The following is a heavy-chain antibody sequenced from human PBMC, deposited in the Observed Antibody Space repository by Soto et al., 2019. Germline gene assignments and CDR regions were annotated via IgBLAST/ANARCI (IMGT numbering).Heavy chain of an antibody. J-gene: IGHJ4*02. D-gene: IGHD6-19*01. CDR3: ARAVATGAEY. CDR2: IKQDGTET. Sequence: LXLSCAASVFTISTYFMSWVRQAPGKGLEWVAHIKQDGTETYYVDSVKGRFTISRDNAKNLLYLQMNSLRAEDTAVFYCARAVATGAEYWGQGTLVTVSS. CDR1: VFTISTYF. V-gene: IGHV3-7*03.